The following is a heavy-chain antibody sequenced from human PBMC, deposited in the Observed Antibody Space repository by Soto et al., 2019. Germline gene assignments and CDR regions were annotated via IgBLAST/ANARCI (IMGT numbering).Heavy chain of an antibody. Sequence: GGSLRLSCAASGFTFSDYYMSWIRQAPGKGLEWVSYISPSSSYTNYAVSVKGRITISRDNAKNSVYLQMNSLRAEDTAVYYCARNHIAASGTSAHDIWGQGTMVTVSS. CDR1: GFTFSDYY. J-gene: IGHJ3*02. V-gene: IGHV3-11*06. CDR2: ISPSSSYT. CDR3: ARNHIAASGTSAHDI. D-gene: IGHD6-13*01.